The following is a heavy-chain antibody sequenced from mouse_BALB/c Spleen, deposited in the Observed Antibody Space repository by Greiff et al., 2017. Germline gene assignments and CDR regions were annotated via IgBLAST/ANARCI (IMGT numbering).Heavy chain of an antibody. D-gene: IGHD2-10*02. CDR3: TYGNYARFAY. CDR1: GYTFTDYE. CDR2: IDPETGGT. Sequence: VQLQQSGAELVRPGASVTLSCKASGYTFTDYEMHWVKQTPVLGLEWIGAIDPETGGTAYNQKFKGKATLTADKSSSTAYMELRSLTSEDSAVYYCTYGNYARFAYWGQGTLVTVSA. J-gene: IGHJ3*01. V-gene: IGHV1-15*01.